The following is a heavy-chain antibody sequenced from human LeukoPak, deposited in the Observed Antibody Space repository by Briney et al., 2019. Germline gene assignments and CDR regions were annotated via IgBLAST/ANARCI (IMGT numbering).Heavy chain of an antibody. CDR2: IYYSGST. Sequence: PSQTLSLTCTVSGGSISSGGYYWSWIRQHPGKGLEWIGYIYYSGSTYYNPSLKSRVTISVDTSKNQFSLKLSSVTAADTAVYYCARALYYDFWSGYNNWFDPWGQGTLVTVSS. D-gene: IGHD3-3*01. V-gene: IGHV4-31*03. CDR1: GGSISSGGYY. CDR3: ARALYYDFWSGYNNWFDP. J-gene: IGHJ5*02.